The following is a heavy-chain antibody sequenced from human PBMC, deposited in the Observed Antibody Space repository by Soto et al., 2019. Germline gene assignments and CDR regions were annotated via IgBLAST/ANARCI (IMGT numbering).Heavy chain of an antibody. CDR3: AKDRTAAGTREYYYYYYGMDV. Sequence: GGAVRLSCAASGFTFSSYGMHWVRQAPGKGLEWVAVISYDGSNKYYADSVKGRFTISRDNSKNTLYLQMNSLRAEDTAVYCCAKDRTAAGTREYYYYYYGMDVWGQGTTVIVSS. CDR2: ISYDGSNK. D-gene: IGHD6-13*01. V-gene: IGHV3-30*18. J-gene: IGHJ6*02. CDR1: GFTFSSYG.